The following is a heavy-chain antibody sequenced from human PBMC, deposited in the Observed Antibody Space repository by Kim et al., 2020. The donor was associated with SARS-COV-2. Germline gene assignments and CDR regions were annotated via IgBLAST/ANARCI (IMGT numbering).Heavy chain of an antibody. J-gene: IGHJ4*02. D-gene: IGHD3-10*01. CDR1: GFTFGGYA. V-gene: IGHV3-49*03. CDR3: TRDRPDMVRGTRLDY. CDR2: IRSKAYGGTT. Sequence: GGSLRLSCTASGFTFGGYAMSWFRQAPGKGLEWVGFIRSKAYGGTTEYAASVKGRFTISRDDSKSIAYLQMNSLKTEDTAVYYCTRDRPDMVRGTRLDYWGQGTLVTVSS.